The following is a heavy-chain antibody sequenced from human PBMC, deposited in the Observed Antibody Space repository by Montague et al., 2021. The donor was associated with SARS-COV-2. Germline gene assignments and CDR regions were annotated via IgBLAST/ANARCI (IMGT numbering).Heavy chain of an antibody. CDR3: ARGETYPHYFFDS. Sequence: SLRLSCAASGFSFSNYAMHWVRQAPGKGLEYVSGISTIGGSRYYTDSVKGRFTISRDNSKNMVFLQMDSLRSEDMAVYYCARGETYPHYFFDSWGQGALVTVSS. CDR1: GFSFSNYA. V-gene: IGHV3-64*02. J-gene: IGHJ4*02. CDR2: ISTIGGSR.